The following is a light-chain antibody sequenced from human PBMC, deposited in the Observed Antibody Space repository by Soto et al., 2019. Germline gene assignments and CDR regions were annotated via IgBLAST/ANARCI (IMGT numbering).Light chain of an antibody. J-gene: IGKJ5*01. CDR1: HSVRND. CDR2: DAS. CDR3: HQYNKWPPIT. Sequence: EIVMTQSPATLSVSPWERATLSCRASHSVRNDLAWYQQQPGQAPRLLIFDASTRATGIPARFSGSGSGTEFTLTISNLQSEDFAVYYCHQYNKWPPITFGQGTRLEI. V-gene: IGKV3-15*01.